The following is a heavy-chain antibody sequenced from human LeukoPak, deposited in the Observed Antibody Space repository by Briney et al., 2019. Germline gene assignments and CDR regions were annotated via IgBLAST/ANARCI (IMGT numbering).Heavy chain of an antibody. Sequence: PGGSLRLSCAASGFTFISYWMSWVRQAPGKGLEWVANIKQDGSEKYYVDSVKGRFTISRDNAKNSLYLKMNSLRAEDTAVYYCARDGLTYYDFWSVYNWFDSWGQVTLVTVSS. J-gene: IGHJ5*01. D-gene: IGHD3-3*01. V-gene: IGHV3-7*01. CDR1: GFTFISYW. CDR3: ARDGLTYYDFWSVYNWFDS. CDR2: IKQDGSEK.